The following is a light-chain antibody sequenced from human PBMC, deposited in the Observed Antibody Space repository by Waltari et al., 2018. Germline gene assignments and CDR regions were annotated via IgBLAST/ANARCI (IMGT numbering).Light chain of an antibody. V-gene: IGKV3-11*01. J-gene: IGKJ4*01. CDR3: QQRSNWLT. Sequence: EIVLTQSPATLSLSPGERATLSCRASQSVSSYLAWYQQKPGQDPRLLIYDASNRATGIPARFSGIVSETDFTLTISGLEPEDFAVYYCQQRSNWLTFGGGTKVEIK. CDR1: QSVSSY. CDR2: DAS.